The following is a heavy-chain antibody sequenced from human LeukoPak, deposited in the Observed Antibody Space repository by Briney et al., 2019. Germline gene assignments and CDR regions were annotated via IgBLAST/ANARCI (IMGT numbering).Heavy chain of an antibody. CDR1: GFTFSSYW. J-gene: IGHJ6*02. Sequence: PGGSLRLSCAASGFTFSSYWMHWVRQAPGKGLVWVSRINSDGSSTTYADSVKGRFTISRDNAKNTLYLQMNSQRAEDTAVYYCARDQVPNITISTQNYYYYGMDVWGQGTTVTVSS. D-gene: IGHD3-3*01. CDR2: INSDGSST. V-gene: IGHV3-74*01. CDR3: ARDQVPNITISTQNYYYYGMDV.